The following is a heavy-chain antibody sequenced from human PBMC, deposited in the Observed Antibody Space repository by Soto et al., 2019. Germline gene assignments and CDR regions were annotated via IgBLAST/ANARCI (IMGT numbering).Heavy chain of an antibody. V-gene: IGHV3-30*03. CDR1: GFAFSSYG. D-gene: IGHD5-18*01. J-gene: IGHJ4*02. Sequence: QAPLVESGGGVVQPGRSLRLSCAASGFAFSSYGMHWVRQAPGTGLEWVAVISYDGSLQHYADSVKGRFTISRDNSKNMVLLQMSSLRPEDTAVYYCVSDRGYGHASVPYSWGQGTLVSVSS. CDR3: VSDRGYGHASVPYS. CDR2: ISYDGSLQ.